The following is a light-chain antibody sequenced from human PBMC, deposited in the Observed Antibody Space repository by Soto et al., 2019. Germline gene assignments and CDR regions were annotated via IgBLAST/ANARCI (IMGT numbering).Light chain of an antibody. CDR2: DAS. CDR1: QSISSY. Sequence: EIVLTQSPATLSLSPGERASLSCRASQSISSYLVWYQQRPGQAPRLLIYDASNRATDIPARFSGSGSGIDFTLTISSLEPEDCAVYYCQQRRNWPLTFGVGTKVEIK. V-gene: IGKV3-11*01. J-gene: IGKJ4*01. CDR3: QQRRNWPLT.